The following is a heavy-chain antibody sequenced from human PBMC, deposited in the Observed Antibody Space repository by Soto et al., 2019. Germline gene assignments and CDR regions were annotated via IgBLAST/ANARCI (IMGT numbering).Heavy chain of an antibody. V-gene: IGHV4-4*02. J-gene: IGHJ5*02. Sequence: SETLSVTCAVAGGNIISSNWWSWVRQPPGKGLEWIGEIYHSGSTNYNPSLKSRVTISVDKSKNQFSLKLSSVTAADTAVYYCARWESSSWSYNWFDPWGQGTLVTVSS. CDR3: ARWESSSWSYNWFDP. CDR2: IYHSGST. D-gene: IGHD6-13*01. CDR1: GGNIISSNW.